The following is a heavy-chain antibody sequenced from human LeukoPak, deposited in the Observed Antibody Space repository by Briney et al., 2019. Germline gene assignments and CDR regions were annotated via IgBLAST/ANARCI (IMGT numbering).Heavy chain of an antibody. CDR3: GKDEGDHLGGRSHYTARTYDVFDI. D-gene: IGHD3-16*02. Sequence: KTGGSLRLSCAASGFTFSSYSMNWVRQAPGKGLEWVSSISSSSSYIYYADSVKGRFTISRDNAKNSLYLQMNSLRAEDTAVYYCGKDEGDHLGGRSHYTARTYDVFDIWGQGTMVTVSS. CDR2: ISSSSSYI. J-gene: IGHJ3*02. V-gene: IGHV3-21*01. CDR1: GFTFSSYS.